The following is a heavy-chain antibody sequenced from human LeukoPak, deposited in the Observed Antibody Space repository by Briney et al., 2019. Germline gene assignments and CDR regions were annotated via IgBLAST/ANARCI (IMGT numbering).Heavy chain of an antibody. D-gene: IGHD5/OR15-5a*01. J-gene: IGHJ4*01. Sequence: GGSLRLSCAASGFTFSSYAVSWVRQAPGKGLEWVSSISGSGGSTYSADSVKGRFTISSDNSRNTLYLQMNSLRAEDTAVYYCARVNSVNLSDYWGPGTLVTVSS. V-gene: IGHV3-23*01. CDR1: GFTFSSYA. CDR3: ARVNSVNLSDY. CDR2: ISGSGGST.